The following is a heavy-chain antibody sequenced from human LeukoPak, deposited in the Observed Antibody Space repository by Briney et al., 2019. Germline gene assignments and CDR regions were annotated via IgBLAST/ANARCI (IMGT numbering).Heavy chain of an antibody. J-gene: IGHJ4*02. CDR3: ARQGRVAVARSFDY. V-gene: IGHV4-39*07. D-gene: IGHD6-19*01. CDR1: GGSISSRSYY. Sequence: SETLSLTCTVSGGSISSRSYYWGWIRRPPGKGLEWIGSIYNSESTYYNPSLKSRVTISVDTSKNQLSLKVSSVTAADTAVYYCARQGRVAVARSFDYWGQGTLVTVSS. CDR2: IYNSEST.